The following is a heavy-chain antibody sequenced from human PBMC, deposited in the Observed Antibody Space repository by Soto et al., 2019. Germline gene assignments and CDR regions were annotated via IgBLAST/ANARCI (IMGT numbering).Heavy chain of an antibody. CDR3: ARAGDSSGYYYSAFDI. D-gene: IGHD3-22*01. CDR1: GFTFSSYS. V-gene: IGHV3-21*01. J-gene: IGHJ3*02. CDR2: ISSSSSYI. Sequence: GGSLRLSCAASGFTFSSYSMNWVRQAPGKGLEWVSSISSSSSYIYYADSVKGRFTISRDNAKNSLYLQMNRLRAEDAAVYYCARAGDSSGYYYSAFDIWGQGTMVTVSS.